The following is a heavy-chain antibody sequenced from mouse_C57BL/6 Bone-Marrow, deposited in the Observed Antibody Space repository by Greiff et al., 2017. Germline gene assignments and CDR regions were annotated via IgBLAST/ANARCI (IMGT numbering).Heavy chain of an antibody. Sequence: EVNLVESGGDLVKPGGSLKLSCAASGFTFSSYGMSWVRQTPDKRLEWVATISSGGSYTYYPDSVKGRFTISRDNAKNTLYLQMSSLKSEDTAMYYCARLYDGYYNYFDYWGQGTTLTVSS. V-gene: IGHV5-6*01. CDR2: ISSGGSYT. CDR3: ARLYDGYYNYFDY. D-gene: IGHD2-3*01. J-gene: IGHJ2*01. CDR1: GFTFSSYG.